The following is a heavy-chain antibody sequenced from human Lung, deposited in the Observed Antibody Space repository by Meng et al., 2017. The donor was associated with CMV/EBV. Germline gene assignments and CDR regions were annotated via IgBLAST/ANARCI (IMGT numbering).Heavy chain of an antibody. CDR3: ARLAECSGGSCYFDY. Sequence: SGGTFSIDAINWVRQARGQGLEWMGGLIHLIGIATYEKKFQDRVTITPDKSTSTAYMELRSLRSEDTAVYYCARLAECSGGSCYFDYWGQGTLVTVSS. J-gene: IGHJ4*02. CDR1: GGTFSIDA. V-gene: IGHV1-69*10. CDR2: LIHLIGIA. D-gene: IGHD2-15*01.